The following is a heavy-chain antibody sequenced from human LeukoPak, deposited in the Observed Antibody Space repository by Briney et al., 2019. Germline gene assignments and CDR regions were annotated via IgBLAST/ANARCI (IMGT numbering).Heavy chain of an antibody. CDR1: GSTVSSHY. Sequence: GGSLRLSCAASGSTVSSHYTSCVRPAPEKGLEWVSVIYSGGSTYYADSVKGRFTISRDNSKNTLYLQMNSLRAEDTAVYYCARAENYWGQGTLVTVSS. J-gene: IGHJ4*02. V-gene: IGHV3-53*01. CDR2: IYSGGST. CDR3: ARAENY.